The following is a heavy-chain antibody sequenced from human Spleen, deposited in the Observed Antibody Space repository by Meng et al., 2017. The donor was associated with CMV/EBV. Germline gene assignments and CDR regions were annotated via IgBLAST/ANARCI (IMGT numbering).Heavy chain of an antibody. V-gene: IGHV1-46*01. CDR3: ARDMVSFGYFGY. CDR2: INPSGGST. J-gene: IGHJ4*02. D-gene: IGHD5-18*01. CDR1: GYYFTDYY. Sequence: ASVKVSCKASGYYFTDYYIHWVRQAPGQGLEWWGMINPSGGSTHYAQKFQGRVTFTSDTSTSTVYMQLRSLRSEDTAVYYCARDMVSFGYFGYWGQGMLVTVSS.